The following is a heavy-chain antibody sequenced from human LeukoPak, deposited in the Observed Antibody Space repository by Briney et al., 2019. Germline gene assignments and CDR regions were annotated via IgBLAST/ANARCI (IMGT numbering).Heavy chain of an antibody. CDR1: GYTFTGYY. Sequence: ASVKVPCKASGYTFTGYYMHWVRQAPGQGLEWMGWINPNSGGTNYAQKFQGRVTMTRDTSISTAYMELSRLRSDDTAVYYCARVPIYYYYYYMDVWGKGTTVTVSS. V-gene: IGHV1-2*02. J-gene: IGHJ6*03. CDR3: ARVPIYYYYYYMDV. CDR2: INPNSGGT.